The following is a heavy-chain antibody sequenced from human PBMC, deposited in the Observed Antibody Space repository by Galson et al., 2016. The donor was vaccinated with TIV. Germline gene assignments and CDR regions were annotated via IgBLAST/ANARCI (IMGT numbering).Heavy chain of an antibody. J-gene: IGHJ3*02. D-gene: IGHD5-18*01. CDR1: GFTFSRYS. V-gene: IGHV3-48*04. CDR3: AGDPDTPMARSFDI. CDR2: ISETSRTI. Sequence: SLRLSCAHSGFTFSRYSMNWVRQAPGKGLEWVSYISETSRTIYYADSVKGRFTISRDNAKNSLYLQMNSLRVEDTAVYYCAGDPDTPMARSFDIWGQGTMVTVSS.